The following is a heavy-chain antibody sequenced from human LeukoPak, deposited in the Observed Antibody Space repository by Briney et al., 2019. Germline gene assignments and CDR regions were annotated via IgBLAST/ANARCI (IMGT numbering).Heavy chain of an antibody. CDR3: ATTSRYFDY. Sequence: GESLKISCQGSGFSFTNYWIGWVRQMPGKGLEWVGIIYPGDSDTLYNPSFQGQVTISADKSISTAYLQWTSLKASDTAIYYCATTSRYFDYWGQGTLVTVSS. J-gene: IGHJ4*02. D-gene: IGHD6-6*01. CDR2: IYPGDSDT. V-gene: IGHV5-51*01. CDR1: GFSFTNYW.